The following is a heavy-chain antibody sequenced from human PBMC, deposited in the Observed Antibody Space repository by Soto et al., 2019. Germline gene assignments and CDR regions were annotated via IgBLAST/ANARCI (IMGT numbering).Heavy chain of an antibody. CDR3: TRLISAAQDY. CDR1: GFVFKDAS. V-gene: IGHV3-73*01. D-gene: IGHD3-10*01. J-gene: IGHJ4*02. CDR2: VRDRAYNYAT. Sequence: EVLLVESGGGLVQPGGSLKLSCAASGFVFKDASIHWVRQVSGKGLEWVGRVRDRAYNYATAYAASGKGRFTISRDESTNTAYLQMNILKTEDTAIYYCTRLISAAQDYWGQGTLVTVSS.